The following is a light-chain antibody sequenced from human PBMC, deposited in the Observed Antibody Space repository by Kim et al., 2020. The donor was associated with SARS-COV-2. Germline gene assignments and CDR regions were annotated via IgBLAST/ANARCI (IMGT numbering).Light chain of an antibody. V-gene: IGKV3-20*01. CDR2: GAS. CDR1: QSVNNNY. Sequence: EIVLTQSPGTLSLSPGERATLSCRASQSVNNNYLAWYQQKPGQRPRLLIYGASSRATGIADRFSGSGSGTDFTLTISRLEPEDFVVYYCQKYGSSPWTFGQGTKVDIK. CDR3: QKYGSSPWT. J-gene: IGKJ1*01.